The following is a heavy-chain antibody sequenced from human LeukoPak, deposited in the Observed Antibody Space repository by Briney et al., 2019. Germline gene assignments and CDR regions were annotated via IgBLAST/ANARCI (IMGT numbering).Heavy chain of an antibody. CDR2: ISSSGSTI. CDR1: GFTFSSYE. D-gene: IGHD6-19*01. J-gene: IGHJ4*02. CDR3: ARDSSGWYYFDY. Sequence: PGGSLRLSCAASGFTFSSYEMNWVRQAPGKGLEXXSYISSSGSTIYYADSVKGRFTISRDNAKNSLYLQMNSLRAEDTAVYYCARDSSGWYYFDYWGQGTLVTVSS. V-gene: IGHV3-48*03.